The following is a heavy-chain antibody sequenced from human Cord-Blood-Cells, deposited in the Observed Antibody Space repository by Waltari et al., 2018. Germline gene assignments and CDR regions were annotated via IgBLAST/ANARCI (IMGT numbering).Heavy chain of an antibody. D-gene: IGHD2-2*01. CDR3: AKDRGCSSTSCYPRGGMDV. J-gene: IGHJ6*02. Sequence: QVQLVEFGGGEVQPGRALRFSCAASGFTFSSYGMHWVRQAPGKGLEWVAVISYDGSNKYYADSVKGRFTIARDNSKNTLYLQMNSLRAEDTAVYYCAKDRGCSSTSCYPRGGMDVWGQGTTVTVSS. CDR1: GFTFSSYG. CDR2: ISYDGSNK. V-gene: IGHV3-30*18.